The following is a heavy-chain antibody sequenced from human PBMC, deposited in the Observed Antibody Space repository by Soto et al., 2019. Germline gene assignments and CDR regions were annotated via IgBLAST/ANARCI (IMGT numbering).Heavy chain of an antibody. CDR2: VNPSDAAT. D-gene: IGHD5-18*01. Sequence: ASVKVSCKASGYTFTSYRIHWVRQAPGQGLEWVGVVNPSDAATAYAQRFQGRVTMTRDTSTSTVYMDLSSLRSEDTAVYLCARAQAWAIHDYWGQGTLVTVSS. J-gene: IGHJ4*02. CDR1: GYTFTSYR. V-gene: IGHV1-46*03. CDR3: ARAQAWAIHDY.